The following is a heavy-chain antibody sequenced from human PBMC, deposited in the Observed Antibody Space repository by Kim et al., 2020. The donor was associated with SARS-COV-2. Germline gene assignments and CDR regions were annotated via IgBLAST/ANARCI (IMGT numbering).Heavy chain of an antibody. CDR3: AKDLRGSGSYYRVFDP. D-gene: IGHD3-10*01. V-gene: IGHV3-23*01. Sequence: SVKGRFTISRDNSKNTLYLQMNSLRAEDTAVYYCAKDLRGSGSYYRVFDPWGQGTLVTVSS. J-gene: IGHJ5*02.